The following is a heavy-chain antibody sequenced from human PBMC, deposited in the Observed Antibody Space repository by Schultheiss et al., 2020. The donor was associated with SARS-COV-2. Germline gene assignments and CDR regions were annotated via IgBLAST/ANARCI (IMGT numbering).Heavy chain of an antibody. D-gene: IGHD6-13*01. V-gene: IGHV3-30*04. CDR2: ISYDGSNK. CDR3: ARVGTAAGRDY. J-gene: IGHJ4*02. Sequence: GGSLRLSCAASGFTFSIYAMHWVRQAPGKGLEWVAVISYDGSNKYYADSVKGRFTISRDNAKNSLYLQMNSLRAEDTAVYYCARVGTAAGRDYWGQGTLVTVSS. CDR1: GFTFSIYA.